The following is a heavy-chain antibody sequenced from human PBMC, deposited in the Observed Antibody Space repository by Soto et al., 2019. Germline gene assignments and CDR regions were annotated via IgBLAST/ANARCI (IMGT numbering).Heavy chain of an antibody. Sequence: EVQLVESGGGLVQPGRSLRLSCAASGFTFDDYAMHWVRQAPGKGLEWVSGISWKSGSIGYADSVKGRFTIARDNAKNSLYLQMNSLRGEDTALYYCAKSIIAAAALGAFDIWGQGTMVTVSS. V-gene: IGHV3-9*01. CDR1: GFTFDDYA. CDR2: ISWKSGSI. CDR3: AKSIIAAAALGAFDI. J-gene: IGHJ3*02. D-gene: IGHD6-13*01.